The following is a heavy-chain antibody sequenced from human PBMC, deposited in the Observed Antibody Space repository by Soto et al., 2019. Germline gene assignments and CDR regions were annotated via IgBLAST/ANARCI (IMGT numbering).Heavy chain of an antibody. V-gene: IGHV4-31*03. J-gene: IGHJ4*02. CDR3: ARVYSADYLDY. CDR1: GGSISSGGYY. Sequence: QVQLQESGPGLVKPSQTLSLTCTVSGGSISSGGYYWSWIRQHPGKGLEWIGYIHYSGNTYYNPSLKSRVTTSXXTAKNQFSLKLSSVTAADTAVYYCARVYSADYLDYWGQGTLVTVSS. D-gene: IGHD2-15*01. CDR2: IHYSGNT.